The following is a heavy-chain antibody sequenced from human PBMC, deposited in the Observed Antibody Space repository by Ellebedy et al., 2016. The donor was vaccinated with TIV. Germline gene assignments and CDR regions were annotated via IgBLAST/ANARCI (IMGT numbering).Heavy chain of an antibody. CDR1: GFTVSSNY. V-gene: IGHV3-23*01. D-gene: IGHD3-22*01. J-gene: IGHJ4*02. CDR2: ISNTGETT. Sequence: PGGSLRLSCAASGFTVSSNYMSWVRLAPGKGLEWVSSISNTGETTLYADSVKGRFTISRDHSKNTLYLQMNSLRAEDTAVYYCAKDYFYDSSGGYFDYWGQGTLVTVSS. CDR3: AKDYFYDSSGGYFDY.